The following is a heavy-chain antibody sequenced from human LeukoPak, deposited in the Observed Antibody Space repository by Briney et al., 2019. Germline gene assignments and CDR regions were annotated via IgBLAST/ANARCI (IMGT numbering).Heavy chain of an antibody. J-gene: IGHJ4*02. CDR3: ARDSGYEAGAVAGTLDY. D-gene: IGHD6-19*01. Sequence: PGRSLRLSCAASGFTFDDYAMHWVRQAPGKGLEWVSGISWNSGSIGYADSVKGRFTISRDNAKNSLYLQMNSLRAEDTAVYYCARDSGYEAGAVAGTLDYWGQGTLVTVSS. CDR1: GFTFDDYA. CDR2: ISWNSGSI. V-gene: IGHV3-9*01.